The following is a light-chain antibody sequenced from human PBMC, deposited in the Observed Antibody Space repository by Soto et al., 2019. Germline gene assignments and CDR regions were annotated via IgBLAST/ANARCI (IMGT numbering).Light chain of an antibody. V-gene: IGKV3-20*01. CDR3: QRFGRT. J-gene: IGKJ5*01. Sequence: EIVLTQSPGTLSLSPGEGATLSCRASQSTSSMYVAWHQQKPGQAPRLLIYGASSRATGVPDRFSGSGSGTDFTLTITRLEPEDFAVYYCQRFGRTFGQGTRLEIK. CDR2: GAS. CDR1: QSTSSMY.